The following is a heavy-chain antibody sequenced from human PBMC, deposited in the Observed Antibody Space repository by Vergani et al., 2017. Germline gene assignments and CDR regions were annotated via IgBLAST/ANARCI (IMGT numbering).Heavy chain of an antibody. V-gene: IGHV4-30-4*08. CDR3: ARVGVVRGVSYYYYYYGMDV. J-gene: IGHJ6*02. D-gene: IGHD3-10*01. CDR1: GGSISSGDYY. Sequence: QVQLQESGPGLAKPSQTLSLTCTVSGGSISSGDYYWSWIRQPPGKGLEWIGYIYYSGSTYYNPSLKSRVTISVDTSKNQFSLKLSSVTAADTAVYYCARVGVVRGVSYYYYYYGMDVWGQGTTVTVSS. CDR2: IYYSGST.